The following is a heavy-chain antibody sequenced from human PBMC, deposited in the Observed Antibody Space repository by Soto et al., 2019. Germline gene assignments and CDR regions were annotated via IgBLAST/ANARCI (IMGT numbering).Heavy chain of an antibody. CDR2: IIPIFGTA. CDR3: ARSSPGRTIAVAGFDY. Sequence: SVKVSCKASGGTFSSYAISWVRQAPGQGLEWMGGIIPIFGTANYAQKFQGRVTITADESTSTAYMELSSLRSEDTAVYYCARSSPGRTIAVAGFDYWGQGTLVTAPQ. J-gene: IGHJ4*02. D-gene: IGHD6-19*01. CDR1: GGTFSSYA. V-gene: IGHV1-69*13.